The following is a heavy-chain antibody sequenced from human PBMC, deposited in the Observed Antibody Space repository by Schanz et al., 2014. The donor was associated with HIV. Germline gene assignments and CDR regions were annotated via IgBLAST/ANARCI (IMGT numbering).Heavy chain of an antibody. CDR1: GFTFSASV. CDR2: IRDSDGIA. V-gene: IGHV3-23*04. J-gene: IGHJ4*02. Sequence: EVQLVESGGGLVQPGGSLRLSCAASGFTFSASVMYWVRQAPGKGLEWVSAIRDSDGIASYADSVKGRFTISKDNSKNTLYLQLNSLRVEDTAIYFCAKLAVRSDYNGRDYWGQGTLVTVSS. CDR3: AKLAVRSDYNGRDY. D-gene: IGHD4-17*01.